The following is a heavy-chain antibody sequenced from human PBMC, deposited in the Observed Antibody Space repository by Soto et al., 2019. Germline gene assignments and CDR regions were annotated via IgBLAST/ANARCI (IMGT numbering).Heavy chain of an antibody. Sequence: QVQLVESGGGVVLPGRSLRLSCAASGFSFSSYAMHWVRQAPGKGLEWLTVISYDGTNKYYADSVKGRFTISRDNSKNTLYLQMNSLRAEDTAVYYCARMDWVAGRGYSYGYDYWGQGTLVTVSS. D-gene: IGHD5-18*01. CDR3: ARMDWVAGRGYSYGYDY. V-gene: IGHV3-30-3*01. CDR1: GFSFSSYA. J-gene: IGHJ4*02. CDR2: ISYDGTNK.